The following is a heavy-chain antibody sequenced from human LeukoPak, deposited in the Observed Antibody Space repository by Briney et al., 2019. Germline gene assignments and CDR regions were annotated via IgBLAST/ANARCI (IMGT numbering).Heavy chain of an antibody. CDR1: GFTFSSYS. CDR3: ARVYPTYYYYYMDV. V-gene: IGHV3-48*01. D-gene: IGHD3-16*02. J-gene: IGHJ6*03. Sequence: GGSLRLSCAASGFTFSSYSMNWVRQAPGKGLEWVSYISSSSSTIYYADSVKGRFTISRDNAKNSLYLQMNSLRAEDTAVYYCARVYPTYYYYYMDVWGKGTTVTVSS. CDR2: ISSSSSTI.